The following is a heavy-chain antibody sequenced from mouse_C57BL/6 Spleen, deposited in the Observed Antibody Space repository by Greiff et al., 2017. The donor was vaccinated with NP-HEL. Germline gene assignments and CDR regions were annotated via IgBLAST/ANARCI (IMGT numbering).Heavy chain of an antibody. Sequence: QVQLQQPGAELVKPGASVKLSCKASGYTFTSYWMHWVKQRPGQGLEWIGMIHPNSGSTNYNEKFKGKATLTADKSSSTAYMELRSLTSEDSAVYFCARGYYGSSPAWFAYWGQGTLVTVSA. CDR3: ARGYYGSSPAWFAY. V-gene: IGHV1-64*01. J-gene: IGHJ3*01. D-gene: IGHD1-1*01. CDR1: GYTFTSYW. CDR2: IHPNSGST.